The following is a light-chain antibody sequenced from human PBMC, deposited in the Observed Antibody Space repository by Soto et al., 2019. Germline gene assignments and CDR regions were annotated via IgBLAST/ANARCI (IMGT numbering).Light chain of an antibody. CDR3: QQYGSSPYT. Sequence: EIVLTQFPGTLSLSPGERATLSCRASHSVSSSYLAWYQQKPGQAPRLLIYGVSGRATGIPDRFSGNGSGTDFTLIISRLEPEDFAVYYCQQYGSSPYTFGQGTKLEIK. CDR1: HSVSSSY. J-gene: IGKJ2*01. V-gene: IGKV3-20*01. CDR2: GVS.